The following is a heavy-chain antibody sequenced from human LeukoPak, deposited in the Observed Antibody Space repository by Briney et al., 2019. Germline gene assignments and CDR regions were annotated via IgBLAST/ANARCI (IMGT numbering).Heavy chain of an antibody. CDR1: GFTFDDYG. J-gene: IGHJ3*02. CDR2: INWNGGST. Sequence: GGSLRLSCAASGFTFDDYGMSWVRQAPGKGLEWVSGINWNGGSTDYADSVKGRLTISSDNAKNSLYLQMNSLRAEDTALYYCARDSSGYLGIDIWGQGTMVTVSS. D-gene: IGHD3-22*01. CDR3: ARDSSGYLGIDI. V-gene: IGHV3-20*04.